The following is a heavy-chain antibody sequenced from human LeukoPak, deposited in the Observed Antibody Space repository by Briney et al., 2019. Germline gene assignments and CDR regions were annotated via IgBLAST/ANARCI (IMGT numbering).Heavy chain of an antibody. CDR3: ARGYSSGWYEPYFDY. J-gene: IGHJ4*02. D-gene: IGHD6-19*01. Sequence: SETLSLTCTVSGGSIGSYYWSWIRQPPGKGLEWIGYIYYSGSTNYNPSLKSRVTISVDTSKNQFSLKLSSVTAADTAVYYCARGYSSGWYEPYFDYWGQGTLVTVSS. CDR2: IYYSGST. V-gene: IGHV4-59*01. CDR1: GGSIGSYY.